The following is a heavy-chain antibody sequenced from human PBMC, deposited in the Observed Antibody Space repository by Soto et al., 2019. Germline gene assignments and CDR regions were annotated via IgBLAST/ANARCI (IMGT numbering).Heavy chain of an antibody. CDR1: GFTFSSYA. Sequence: EVQLLESGGDLVQPGGSPRLSCAASGFTFSSYAMSWVRQDPRKGLGWVSTVDRSGSNTYYTDSVKGRFTISRDNSKNTLFLQMNSLTAEDTAVNYCAKIGDPTYGNWYFDLWGRGTLITVSS. J-gene: IGHJ2*01. CDR2: VDRSGSNT. D-gene: IGHD3-10*01. V-gene: IGHV3-23*01. CDR3: AKIGDPTYGNWYFDL.